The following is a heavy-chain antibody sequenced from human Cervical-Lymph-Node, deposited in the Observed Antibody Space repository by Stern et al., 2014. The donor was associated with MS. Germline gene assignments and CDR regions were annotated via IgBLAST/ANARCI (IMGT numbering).Heavy chain of an antibody. V-gene: IGHV1-18*01. J-gene: IGHJ6*02. CDR1: GYTFTSYG. CDR3: ARFRDYDFWSGYYKCMDV. CDR2: ISDYNGNT. Sequence: VPLGQSGTEVKKPGASVKVSCKASGYTFTSYGISWVRQAPGQGLEWMGWISDYNGNTNYAQYFQGRVTMTTDTSTSTAYMELRSLRSDDTAVYYCARFRDYDFWSGYYKCMDVWGQGTTVTVSS. D-gene: IGHD3-3*01.